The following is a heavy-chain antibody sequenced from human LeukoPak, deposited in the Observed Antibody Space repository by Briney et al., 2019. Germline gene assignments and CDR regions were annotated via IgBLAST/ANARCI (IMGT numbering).Heavy chain of an antibody. D-gene: IGHD7-27*01. CDR2: IYYSGST. J-gene: IGHJ4*02. CDR1: GGSISSSSYY. CDR3: ARGLSSYRFLTGGDLDY. V-gene: IGHV4-39*07. Sequence: SETLSLTCTVSGGSISSSSYYWGWIRQPPGKGLEWIGSIYYSGSTYYNPSLKSRVTISVDTSKNQFSLKLSSVTAADTAVYYCARGLSSYRFLTGGDLDYWGQGTLVTVSS.